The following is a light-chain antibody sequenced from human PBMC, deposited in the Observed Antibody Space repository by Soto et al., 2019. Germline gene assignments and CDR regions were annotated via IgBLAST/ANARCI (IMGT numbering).Light chain of an antibody. CDR3: LQYNSYPYT. CDR2: KAS. V-gene: IGKV1-5*03. J-gene: IGKJ2*01. CDR1: QTISSW. Sequence: DIQMTQSPSTLSASVGDRVTITCRASQTISSWLAWYQQKPGKAPNLLIYKASSLQSGIPSRFSGSGSGTDFTLSISSLQPYDFATYYCLQYNSYPYTFGQGTKLEI.